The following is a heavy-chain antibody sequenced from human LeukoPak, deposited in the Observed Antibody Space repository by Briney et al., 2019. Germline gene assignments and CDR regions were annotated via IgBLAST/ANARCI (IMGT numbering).Heavy chain of an antibody. Sequence: PSETLSLTCAVYGGSFSGYYWSWIRQPPGKGLEWIGEINHSGSTNYNPSLKSRVTISVDTSKTQFSLKLSSVTAADTAVYFCARGSTIFGFQHWGRGTLVTVSS. CDR1: GGSFSGYY. J-gene: IGHJ1*01. V-gene: IGHV4-34*01. CDR2: INHSGST. D-gene: IGHD3-3*01. CDR3: ARGSTIFGFQH.